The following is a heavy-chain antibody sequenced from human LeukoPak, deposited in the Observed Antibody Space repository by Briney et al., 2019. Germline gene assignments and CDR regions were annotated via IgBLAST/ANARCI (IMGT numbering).Heavy chain of an antibody. CDR2: ILHSGDT. CDR1: GVSISRSNW. V-gene: IGHV4-4*02. Sequence: SGTLSLTCAVSGVSISRSNWWSWVRQPPGKGLEWIGDILHSGDTNYNASLRSRLTISLDKSGNQFSLQLSSVTAADTAVYYCAGYNIPYTFEFWGPGTVVTVSS. D-gene: IGHD1-14*01. CDR3: AGYNIPYTFEF. J-gene: IGHJ4*02.